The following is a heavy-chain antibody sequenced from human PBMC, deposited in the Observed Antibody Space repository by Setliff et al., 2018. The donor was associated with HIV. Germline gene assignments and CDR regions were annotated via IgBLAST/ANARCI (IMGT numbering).Heavy chain of an antibody. CDR3: ARRTVTTGAFDI. CDR2: IYHSGSS. V-gene: IGHV4-38-2*01. Sequence: PSETLSLTCAVSGYSISSGYYWGWIRQPPGKGLEWIGSIYHSGSSYFNSSLKSRVTISVDTSKNQFSLRLSSVTAADTAVYYCARRTVTTGAFDIWGQGTMVTVSS. J-gene: IGHJ3*02. D-gene: IGHD4-17*01. CDR1: GYSISSGYY.